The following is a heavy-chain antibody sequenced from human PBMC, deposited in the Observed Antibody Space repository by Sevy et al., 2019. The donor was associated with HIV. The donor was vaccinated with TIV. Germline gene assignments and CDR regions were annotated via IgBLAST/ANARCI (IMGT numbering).Heavy chain of an antibody. CDR2: INGDGGSA. J-gene: IGHJ4*02. CDR3: ARPAPRIAPSSAAFFDY. CDR1: GFPFSSFA. Sequence: GGCLRLSCAASGFPFSSFAMSWVRHIPGKGLEWVSTINGDGGSAYYADSVKGRFTLSRDNSNNTVFLQMNRLRDEDTAVYYCARPAPRIAPSSAAFFDYWGQGTLVTVSS. V-gene: IGHV3-23*01. D-gene: IGHD1-26*01.